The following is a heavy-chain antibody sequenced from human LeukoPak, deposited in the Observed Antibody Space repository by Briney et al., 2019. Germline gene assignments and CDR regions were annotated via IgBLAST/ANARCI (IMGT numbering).Heavy chain of an antibody. CDR1: GGSISSSSFY. V-gene: IGHV4-39*01. CDR2: LYYSGNT. D-gene: IGHD3-10*01. CDR3: ARYYYGSGSYIWFDP. Sequence: SETLSFTCTVSGGSISSSSFYWGWIRQPPGKGLEWIGSLYYSGNTYYNPSLKSRVTISVDTSKSQFSLKLSSVTATDTAVYYCARYYYGSGSYIWFDPWGQGTLVTVSS. J-gene: IGHJ5*02.